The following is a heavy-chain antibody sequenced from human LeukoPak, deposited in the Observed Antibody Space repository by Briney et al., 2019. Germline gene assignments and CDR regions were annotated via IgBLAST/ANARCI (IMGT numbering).Heavy chain of an antibody. J-gene: IGHJ4*02. Sequence: GGSLRLSCAASGFTVSSNYMSWVRQAPGKGLEWVAVISYDGSNKYYADSVKGRFTISRDNSENTLYLQMNSLRAEDTAVYYCVVPYPYYDFWSGYPYWGQGTLVTVSS. V-gene: IGHV3-30-3*01. CDR3: VVPYPYYDFWSGYPY. CDR1: GFTVSSNY. D-gene: IGHD3-3*01. CDR2: ISYDGSNK.